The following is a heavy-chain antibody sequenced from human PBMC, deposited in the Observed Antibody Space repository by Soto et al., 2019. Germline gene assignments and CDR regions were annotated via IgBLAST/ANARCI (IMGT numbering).Heavy chain of an antibody. CDR3: ARDRSSSYSYAMDL. J-gene: IGHJ6*02. Sequence: QVHLVESGGGVVQPGGSRTLSCSVFDFAFRLHGLHWVRHTPGKGLEWVAMIWHDGTRKYFRDSGRGRFTISRDSAKNKVYLQMNNLRGDDSALYFCARDRSSSYSYAMDLWGQGTTVTVSS. D-gene: IGHD3-10*01. CDR1: DFAFRLHG. CDR2: IWHDGTRK. V-gene: IGHV3-33*01.